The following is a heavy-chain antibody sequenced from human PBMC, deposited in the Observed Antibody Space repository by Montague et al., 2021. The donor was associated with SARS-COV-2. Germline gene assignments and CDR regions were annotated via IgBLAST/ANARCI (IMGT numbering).Heavy chain of an antibody. V-gene: IGHV3-74*03. CDR3: TRSGDGVYYGMDV. CDR1: GFTFSRYW. D-gene: IGHD2-21*02. Sequence: SLRLSCAAPGFTFSRYWMHWVRQVPGKGLLWVSRINIDGSRTTYADSVKGRFTISRDNAKNTLFLQMNGLRADDTAVYYCTRSGDGVYYGMDVWGQGTTVTVSS. CDR2: INIDGSRT. J-gene: IGHJ6*02.